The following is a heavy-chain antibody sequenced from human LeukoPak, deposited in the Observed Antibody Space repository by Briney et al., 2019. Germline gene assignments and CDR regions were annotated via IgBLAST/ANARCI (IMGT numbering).Heavy chain of an antibody. CDR2: IIPIFGTA. D-gene: IGHD2-8*01. CDR1: GGTFSSYA. CDR3: ASSSMGLYYYYYYMDV. Sequence: ASVKVSCKASGGTFSSYAISWVRQAPGQGLEWMGGIIPIFGTANYAQKFQGRVTITTDESTSTAYMELSSLRSEDTAVYYCASSSMGLYYYYYYMDVWGKGTTVTVSS. V-gene: IGHV1-69*05. J-gene: IGHJ6*03.